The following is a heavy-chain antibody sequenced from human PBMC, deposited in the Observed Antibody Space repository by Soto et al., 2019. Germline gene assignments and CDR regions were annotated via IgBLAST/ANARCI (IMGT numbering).Heavy chain of an antibody. D-gene: IGHD3-16*01. CDR3: GRGGRDSGGGGIPDW. V-gene: IGHV3-21*06. J-gene: IGHJ4*02. Sequence: EVQLVESGGGLVKPGGSLRLSCRASGFSFSSYTMSWVRQAPGKGLEWVSSISRTSEDIYYADSLKGRCEISRDNARNLGSPEVDTPRVENGAVYSCGRGGRDSGGGGIPDWWGQGTLVTVSS. CDR1: GFSFSSYT. CDR2: ISRTSEDI.